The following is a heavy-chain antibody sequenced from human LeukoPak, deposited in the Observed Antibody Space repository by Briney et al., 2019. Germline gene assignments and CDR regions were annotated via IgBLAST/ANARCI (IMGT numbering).Heavy chain of an antibody. D-gene: IGHD6-19*01. CDR2: IFQSVST. CDR1: GYSLSGGYY. V-gene: IGHV4-38-2*02. CDR3: ARNNSNGFDF. Sequence: SETLSLTCTVSGYSLSGGYYWGWIRQPPGKGLEWIGTIFQSVSTYYNPSLKRRVTTSVDTSKNQFSLKLSSVTAADTAVYYCARNNSNGFDFWSQGTLVTVSS. J-gene: IGHJ4*02.